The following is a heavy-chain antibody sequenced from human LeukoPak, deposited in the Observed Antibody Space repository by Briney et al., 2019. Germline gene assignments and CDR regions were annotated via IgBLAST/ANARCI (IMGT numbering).Heavy chain of an antibody. J-gene: IGHJ4*02. CDR3: AKAHDIIVVLDF. D-gene: IGHD2-15*01. CDR2: ISESGATT. Sequence: GGSLRLSCAASGFTFSSYAMSWVRQAPGKGLEWVAPISESGATTYYADSVKGRFTISRDNSKNTLYLQMNSLRADDTAVYYCAKAHDIIVVLDFWGQGTLVTVSS. V-gene: IGHV3-23*01. CDR1: GFTFSSYA.